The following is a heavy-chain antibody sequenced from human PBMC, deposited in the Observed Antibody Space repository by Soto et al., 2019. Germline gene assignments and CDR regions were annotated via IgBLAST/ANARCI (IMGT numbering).Heavy chain of an antibody. CDR1: GYTFTIYA. D-gene: IGHD3-3*01. V-gene: IGHV1-3*01. CDR3: AKDYDFWSNSFDP. CDR2: INAGNGNT. Sequence: ASLKVSCQASGYTFTIYAMHWVRQAPGQRLEWMGWINAGNGNTKYSQKFQGRVTITRDTSASTAYMELSSLRSEDTAVYYCAKDYDFWSNSFDPWGQGTLVTVS. J-gene: IGHJ5*02.